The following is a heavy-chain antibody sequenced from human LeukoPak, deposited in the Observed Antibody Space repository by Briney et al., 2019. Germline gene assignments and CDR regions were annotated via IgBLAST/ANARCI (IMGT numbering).Heavy chain of an antibody. CDR2: IRDDGSIK. D-gene: IGHD4-17*01. CDR3: AKGNDYGDSDYYYYYYMDV. Sequence: GGSLRLSCAASGFTFSSYAMHWVRQAPGKGLEWVSFIRDDGSIKYYADFVKGRFTISRDNSKNTLYPQMKSLRAKVKAVYYCAKGNDYGDSDYYYYYYMDVWGKGTTVTVSS. J-gene: IGHJ6*03. V-gene: IGHV3-30*02. CDR1: GFTFSSYA.